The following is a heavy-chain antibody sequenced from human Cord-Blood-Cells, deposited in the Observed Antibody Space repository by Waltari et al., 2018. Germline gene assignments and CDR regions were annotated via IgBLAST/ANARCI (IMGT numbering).Heavy chain of an antibody. CDR3: ARDPEDYYYDSSGYYDY. D-gene: IGHD3-22*01. Sequence: QVQLVQPGAEVKKPGSSVKVSCTASGGTFRSYALRRVRPAPGQGIEWMGGIIPIFVTANYAQKFQGRVTITADESTSTAYMELSSLRSEDTAVYYCARDPEDYYYDSSGYYDYWGQGTLVTVSS. CDR1: GGTFRSYA. J-gene: IGHJ4*02. V-gene: IGHV1-69*01. CDR2: IIPIFVTA.